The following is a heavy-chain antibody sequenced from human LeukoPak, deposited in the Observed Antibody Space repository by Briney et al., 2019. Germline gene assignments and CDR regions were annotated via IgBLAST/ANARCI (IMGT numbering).Heavy chain of an antibody. V-gene: IGHV3-23*01. D-gene: IGHD4/OR15-4a*01. CDR2: ISGSGGST. CDR3: AKVTMVGWYFDL. J-gene: IGHJ2*01. CDR1: GFSFSSSA. Sequence: GGSLRLSCAASGFSFSSSAMTWVRQAPGKGLEWVSGISGSGGSTYDADSVKGRFAISRDNSKNTLDLQMNSLRVEDTAVYYCAKVTMVGWYFDLWGRGTLVTVSS.